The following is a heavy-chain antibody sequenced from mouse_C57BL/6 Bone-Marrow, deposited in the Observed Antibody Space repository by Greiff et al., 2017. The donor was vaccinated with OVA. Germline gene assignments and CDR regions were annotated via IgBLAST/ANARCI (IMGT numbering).Heavy chain of an antibody. Sequence: DVQLQESGGGLVKPGGSLKLSCAASGFTFSDYGMHWVRQAPEKGLEWVAYISSGSSTIYYADTVKGRFTISRDNAKNTLFLQMTSLRSEDTAMYYCARTTRDAMDYWGQGTSVTVSS. CDR1: GFTFSDYG. CDR2: ISSGSSTI. CDR3: ARTTRDAMDY. D-gene: IGHD3-3*01. V-gene: IGHV5-17*01. J-gene: IGHJ4*01.